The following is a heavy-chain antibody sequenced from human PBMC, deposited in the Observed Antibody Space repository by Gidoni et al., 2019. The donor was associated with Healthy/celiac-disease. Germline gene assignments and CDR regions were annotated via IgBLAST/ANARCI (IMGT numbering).Heavy chain of an antibody. Sequence: QVQLQLWGAGLLKPSETLSLTCAVSGGSCSGYYWSWIRQPPGKGLEWIGEINHSGSTNYNPSLKSRVTISVDTSKNQFSLKLSSVTAADTAVYYCARVATIADYYYYMDVWGKGTTVTVSS. CDR2: INHSGST. CDR1: GGSCSGYY. J-gene: IGHJ6*03. V-gene: IGHV4-34*01. D-gene: IGHD5-12*01. CDR3: ARVATIADYYYYMDV.